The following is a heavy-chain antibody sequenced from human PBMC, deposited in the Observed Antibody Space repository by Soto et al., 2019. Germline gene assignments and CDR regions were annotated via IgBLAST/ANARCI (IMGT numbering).Heavy chain of an antibody. D-gene: IGHD6-19*01. Sequence: EVQLVESGGGLVQPGGSLRLSCAASGFTVSSNYMTWVRQAPGKGLEYASAISSNGGSTYYANSVKGRFTISRDNSKNTLYLQMGSLRAEDMAVYYCARGFGWLDYWGQGTLVTVSS. CDR1: GFTVSSNY. CDR3: ARGFGWLDY. J-gene: IGHJ4*02. CDR2: ISSNGGST. V-gene: IGHV3-64*01.